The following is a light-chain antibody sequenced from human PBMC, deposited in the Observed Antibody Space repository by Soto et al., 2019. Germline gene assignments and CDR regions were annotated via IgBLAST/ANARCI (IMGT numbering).Light chain of an antibody. CDR1: QSVSTS. CDR3: QQYNDWPLT. J-gene: IGKJ1*01. Sequence: EIVMTQSPATLSMSPGERATLSCRASQSVSTSLAWYQQKPGQAPRLLIYGSSTRATAIPARFSGFGSGTEFTLTISSLQSEDFAIYYCQQYNDWPLTFGQGTKVDIK. CDR2: GSS. V-gene: IGKV3-15*01.